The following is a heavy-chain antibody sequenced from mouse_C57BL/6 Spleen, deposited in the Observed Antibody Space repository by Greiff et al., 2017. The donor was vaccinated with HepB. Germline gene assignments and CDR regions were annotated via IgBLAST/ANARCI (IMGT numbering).Heavy chain of an antibody. V-gene: IGHV1-82*01. Sequence: VQLQQSGPELMKPGASVKISCKASGYAFSSSWMNWVKQRPGKGLEWIGRIYPGDGDTNYNGKFKGKATLTADKSSSKAYMQLSSLTSEDSAVYFCARWADYDWYFDVWGTGTTVTVSS. CDR1: GYAFSSSW. CDR3: ARWADYDWYFDV. J-gene: IGHJ1*03. D-gene: IGHD2-4*01. CDR2: IYPGDGDT.